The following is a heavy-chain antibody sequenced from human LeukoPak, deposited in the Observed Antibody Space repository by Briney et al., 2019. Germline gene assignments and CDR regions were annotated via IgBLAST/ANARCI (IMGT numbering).Heavy chain of an antibody. CDR1: GFTFSTFG. Sequence: GGSLRLSCAASGFTFSTFGVHWVRQAPGKGLTWVAFIRNDGSNKFYADSVRGRFTISRDISKSTLYLQMNSLRPEDTALYYCAKDSGSWYFDYWGQGILVTVYS. J-gene: IGHJ4*02. D-gene: IGHD1-26*01. V-gene: IGHV3-30*02. CDR2: IRNDGSNK. CDR3: AKDSGSWYFDY.